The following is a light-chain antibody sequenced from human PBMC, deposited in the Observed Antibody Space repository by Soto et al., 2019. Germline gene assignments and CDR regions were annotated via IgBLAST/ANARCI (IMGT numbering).Light chain of an antibody. CDR2: DAS. V-gene: IGKV3-11*01. Sequence: EIVLTQSPPTLSLSPGERATLSCRASQSVSTYLAWYQQKPGQAPRLLISDASNRATGIPARFSGSGSGTDFTLTISSLEPEDFAVYYCQQRSNWPPITFGQGTRLEIK. J-gene: IGKJ5*01. CDR1: QSVSTY. CDR3: QQRSNWPPIT.